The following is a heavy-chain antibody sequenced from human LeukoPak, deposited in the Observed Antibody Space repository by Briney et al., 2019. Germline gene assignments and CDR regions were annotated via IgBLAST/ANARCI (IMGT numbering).Heavy chain of an antibody. D-gene: IGHD6-13*01. CDR1: GFTFSSYS. CDR3: ARGRSSSWYVVYYYYYMDV. V-gene: IGHV3-21*01. CDR2: ISSSSSYI. J-gene: IGHJ6*03. Sequence: RGSLRLSCVASGFTFSSYSMNWVRQAPGKGLEWVSSISSSSSYIYYADSVKGRFTISRDNAKNSLYLQMNSLRAEDTAVYYCARGRSSSWYVVYYYYYMDVWGKGTTVTVSS.